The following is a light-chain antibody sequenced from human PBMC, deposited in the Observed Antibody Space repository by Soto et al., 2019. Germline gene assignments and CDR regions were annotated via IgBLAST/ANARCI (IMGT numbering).Light chain of an antibody. CDR3: QQYGSSPTWT. V-gene: IGKV1-5*03. J-gene: IGKJ1*01. CDR2: KAS. Sequence: DIQMTQSPSTLSASVGDRVTITCRASQSISSWLAWYQQKPGKAPKPLIYKASSLKSGVPSRFSGSGSGTDFTLTISRLEPEDFAVYYCQQYGSSPTWTFGQGTKVDI. CDR1: QSISSW.